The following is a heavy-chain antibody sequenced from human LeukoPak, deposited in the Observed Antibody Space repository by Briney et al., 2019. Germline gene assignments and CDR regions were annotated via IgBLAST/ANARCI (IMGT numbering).Heavy chain of an antibody. V-gene: IGHV3-23*01. CDR2: IGYSAGDT. CDR1: GFIVSNYA. J-gene: IGHJ4*02. CDR3: AKDEDGRHQGVDH. D-gene: IGHD5-24*01. Sequence: PGGTLRLSCAASGFIVSNYAMTCLRQAPGKGLEGVSSIGYSAGDTYYADSVKGRFTISIDYSMNTLYLPMTSLRDDDTDLYYCAKDEDGRHQGVDHWGRGTLVTVSS.